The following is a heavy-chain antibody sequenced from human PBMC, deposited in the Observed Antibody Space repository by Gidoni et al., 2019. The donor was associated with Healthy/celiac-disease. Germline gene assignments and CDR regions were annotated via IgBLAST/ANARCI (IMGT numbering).Heavy chain of an antibody. J-gene: IGHJ4*02. V-gene: IGHV3-30*01. CDR1: GFTFSSYA. Sequence: QVQLVESGGGVVQPGRSLRLSCAASGFTFSSYAMHWVRQAPGKGLEWVAVISYDGSNKYYADSVKGRFTISRDNSKNTLYLQMNSLRAEDTAVYYCARDLVPTRPKGFSPDYWGQGTLVTVSS. CDR3: ARDLVPTRPKGFSPDY. CDR2: ISYDGSNK. D-gene: IGHD3-16*01.